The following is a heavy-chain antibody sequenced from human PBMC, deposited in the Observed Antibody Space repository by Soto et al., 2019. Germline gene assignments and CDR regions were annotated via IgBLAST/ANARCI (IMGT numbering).Heavy chain of an antibody. J-gene: IGHJ4*02. CDR2: IYYSGST. CDR1: GGSISSGGYY. V-gene: IGHV4-31*03. CDR3: AQSIAARLFDY. Sequence: SETLSLTCTVSGGSISSGGYYWSWIRQHPGKGLEWIGYIYYSGSTYYNPSLKSRVTISVDTSKNQFSLKLSSVTAADTAVYYCAQSIAARLFDYWGQGTLVTVSS. D-gene: IGHD6-6*01.